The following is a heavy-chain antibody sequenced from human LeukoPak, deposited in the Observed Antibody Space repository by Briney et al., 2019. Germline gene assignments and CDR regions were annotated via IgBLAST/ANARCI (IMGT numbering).Heavy chain of an antibody. V-gene: IGHV3-30*02. Sequence: GGSLRLSCAASGFTFNTFGMYWVRQAPGKGPEWVAFIRYDGSNKNYADSVKGRFTISRGNSKNTLFLQMSSLRPEDTAIYYCAKTGGSESFYPYYFDNWGQGTLVSVSS. CDR2: IRYDGSNK. CDR1: GFTFNTFG. D-gene: IGHD3-10*01. J-gene: IGHJ4*02. CDR3: AKTGGSESFYPYYFDN.